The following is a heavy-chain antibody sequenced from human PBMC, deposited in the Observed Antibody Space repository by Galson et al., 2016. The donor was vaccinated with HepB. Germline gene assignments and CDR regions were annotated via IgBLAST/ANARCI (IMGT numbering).Heavy chain of an antibody. J-gene: IGHJ4*02. CDR3: ARGGGPLLALRVVDHFDN. Sequence: CAISGDSVSDSTTTWHWIRQSPSRGLEWLGRTYFRFQWYYDYAASVRGRITINPDTSKNQFSLQLNSVTPEDTAGYYCARGGGPLLALRVVDHFDNWGQGTLVTVSS. V-gene: IGHV6-1*01. CDR2: TYFRFQWYY. D-gene: IGHD2-21*01. CDR1: GDSVSDSTTT.